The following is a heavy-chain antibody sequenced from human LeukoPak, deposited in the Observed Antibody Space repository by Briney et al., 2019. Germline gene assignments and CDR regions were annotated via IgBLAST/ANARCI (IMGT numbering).Heavy chain of an antibody. CDR1: GYTLTSYY. D-gene: IGHD3-22*01. Sequence: ASVKVSCKASGYTLTSYYMHWVRQAPGQGLEWMGIINPSGGSTSYAQKFQGRVTMTRDTSTSTVYMELSSLRSEDTAVYYCARGARGNYYDSTLDYWGQGTLVTVSS. CDR2: INPSGGST. J-gene: IGHJ4*02. V-gene: IGHV1-46*01. CDR3: ARGARGNYYDSTLDY.